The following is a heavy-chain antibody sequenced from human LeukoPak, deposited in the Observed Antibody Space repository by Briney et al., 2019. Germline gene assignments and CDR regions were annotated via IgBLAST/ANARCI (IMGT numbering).Heavy chain of an antibody. D-gene: IGHD3-9*01. Sequence: GRSLRLSCAASGFTFSSYAMHWVRQAPGKGLEWVAVISYDGSSKYYADSVKGRFTISRDNSKNTLYLQMNSLRAEDTAVYYCAREYYDILTGYTDDAFDIWGQGTMVTVSS. CDR1: GFTFSSYA. J-gene: IGHJ3*02. CDR3: AREYYDILTGYTDDAFDI. CDR2: ISYDGSSK. V-gene: IGHV3-30*04.